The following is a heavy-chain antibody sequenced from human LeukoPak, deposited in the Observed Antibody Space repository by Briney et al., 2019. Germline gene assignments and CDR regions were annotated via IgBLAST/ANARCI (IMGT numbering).Heavy chain of an antibody. V-gene: IGHV3-23*01. CDR2: ISGSGGST. CDR1: GFTFSSYA. CDR3: AKALDIVVVPAAISDY. Sequence: GGSLRLSCAASGFTFSSYAMSWVRQAPGKGLEWVSAISGSGGSTYYADSVKGRFTIPRDNSKNTLYLQMNSLRAEDTAVYYCAKALDIVVVPAAISDYWGQGTLVTVSS. J-gene: IGHJ4*02. D-gene: IGHD2-2*02.